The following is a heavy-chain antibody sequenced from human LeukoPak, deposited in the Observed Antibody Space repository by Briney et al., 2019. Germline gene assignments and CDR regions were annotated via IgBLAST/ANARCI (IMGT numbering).Heavy chain of an antibody. CDR1: GFTFSSYS. D-gene: IGHD2-21*02. J-gene: IGHJ4*02. V-gene: IGHV3-21*01. Sequence: GGSLRLSCAASGFTFSSYSMNWFRQAPGKGLEWVSSISSSSSYIYYADSVKGRFTISRDNAKNSLYLQMNSLRAEDTAVYYCARDLYCGGDCYPYYFDYWGQGTLVTVSS. CDR3: ARDLYCGGDCYPYYFDY. CDR2: ISSSSSYI.